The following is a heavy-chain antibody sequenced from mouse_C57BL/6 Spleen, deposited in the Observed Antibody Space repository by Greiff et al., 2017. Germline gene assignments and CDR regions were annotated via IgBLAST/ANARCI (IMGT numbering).Heavy chain of an antibody. Sequence: QVQLQQPGAELVKPGASVKMSCKASGYTFTSYWITWVKQRPGQGLEWIGDIYPGSGSTNYNEKFKSKATLTVDTSSSTAYMQLSSLTSEDSAVYYCARDRDYDSRQVYAMDYWGQGTSVTVAS. CDR1: GYTFTSYW. CDR3: ARDRDYDSRQVYAMDY. V-gene: IGHV1-55*01. D-gene: IGHD2-4*01. CDR2: IYPGSGST. J-gene: IGHJ4*01.